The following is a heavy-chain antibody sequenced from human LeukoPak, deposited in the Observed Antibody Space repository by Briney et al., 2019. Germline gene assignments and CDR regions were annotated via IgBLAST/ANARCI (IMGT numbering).Heavy chain of an antibody. Sequence: PSETLPLTCTVSGGSISSYYWSWIRQPPGKGLEWIGYIYYSGSTNYNPSLKSRVTISVDTSKNQFSLKLSSVTAADTAVYYCARTVVSVVVVVAATDSWFDPWGQGALVTVSS. CDR3: ARTVVSVVVVVAATDSWFDP. D-gene: IGHD2-15*01. CDR1: GGSISSYY. V-gene: IGHV4-59*01. J-gene: IGHJ5*02. CDR2: IYYSGST.